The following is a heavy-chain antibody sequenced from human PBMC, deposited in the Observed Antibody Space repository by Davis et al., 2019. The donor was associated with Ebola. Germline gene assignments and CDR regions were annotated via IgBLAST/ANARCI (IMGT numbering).Heavy chain of an antibody. CDR2: INHSGST. J-gene: IGHJ6*04. CDR1: GGSFSGYY. CDR3: ARLVVAAAGTGGHYYYGMDV. D-gene: IGHD6-13*01. V-gene: IGHV4-34*01. Sequence: MPSETLSLTCAVYGGSFSGYYWSWIRQPPGKGLEWIGEINHSGSTNYNPSLKSRVTISVDTSKNQFSLKLSSVTAADTAVYYCARLVVAAAGTGGHYYYGMDVWGKGTTVTVSS.